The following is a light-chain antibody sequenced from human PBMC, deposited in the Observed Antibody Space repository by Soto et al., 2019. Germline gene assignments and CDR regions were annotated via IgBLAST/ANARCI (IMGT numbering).Light chain of an antibody. V-gene: IGKV1-5*01. Sequence: DIQMTQSPSSLSASVGDRVTITCRASQSISSYLNRYQQKPGKAPKLLIYDASNLDIGAPSRFSGSGSGTEFTLTISSLQPDDFATYYCQQYNSYFWTFGQGTKVDIK. J-gene: IGKJ1*01. CDR1: QSISSY. CDR3: QQYNSYFWT. CDR2: DAS.